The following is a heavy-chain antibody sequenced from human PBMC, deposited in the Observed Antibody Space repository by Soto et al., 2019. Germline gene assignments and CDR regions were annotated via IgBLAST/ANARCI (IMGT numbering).Heavy chain of an antibody. CDR1: GGSFSGYY. D-gene: IGHD2-2*02. J-gene: IGHJ5*02. CDR3: ARGQTYVRYCSSTCCYTRRGQFDP. CDR2: INHSGST. V-gene: IGHV4-34*01. Sequence: PSETLSLTCAVYGGSFSGYYWSWIRQPPGKGLEWIGEINHSGSTNYNPSLKSRVTISVDTSKNQFSLKLSSVTAADTAVYYCARGQTYVRYCSSTCCYTRRGQFDPWGQGTLVTVSS.